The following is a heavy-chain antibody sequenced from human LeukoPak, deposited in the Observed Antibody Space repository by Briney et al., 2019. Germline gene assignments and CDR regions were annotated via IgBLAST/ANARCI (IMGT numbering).Heavy chain of an antibody. CDR2: INWNGGST. D-gene: IGHD2-21*02. V-gene: IGHV3-20*04. CDR3: AKYPRHCGVDCYSDFDY. Sequence: PGGSLRLSCAASGFTFDDYGMSWVRQAPGKGLEWVSGINWNGGSTGYADSVKGRFTISRDNAKNSLYLQMNSLRAEDTAIYYCAKYPRHCGVDCYSDFDYWGQGTLVTVSS. J-gene: IGHJ4*02. CDR1: GFTFDDYG.